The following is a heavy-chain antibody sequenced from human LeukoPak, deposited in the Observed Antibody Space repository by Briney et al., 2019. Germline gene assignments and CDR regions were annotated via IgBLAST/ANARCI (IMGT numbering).Heavy chain of an antibody. CDR2: IYPNGAT. V-gene: IGHV4-39*01. J-gene: IGHJ4*02. Sequence: SETLSLTCTVSGGSISGSRYHWGWVRQPPGKGLEWIGIIYPNGATYYSPSLKSRVTTSVDTSKNQFSLKLSSVTATDTALYFCARQNSSGLDSWGQGTLVTVSS. CDR1: GGSISGSRYH. D-gene: IGHD3-22*01. CDR3: ARQNSSGLDS.